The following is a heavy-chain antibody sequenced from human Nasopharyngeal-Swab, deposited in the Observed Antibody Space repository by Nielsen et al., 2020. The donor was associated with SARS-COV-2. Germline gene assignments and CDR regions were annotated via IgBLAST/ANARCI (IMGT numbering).Heavy chain of an antibody. CDR2: ISSSRTTI. Sequence: GESLKISCEASGFTLDTYSMNWVRQAPGKGLEWVSYISSSRTTIYYADSVKGRFTISRDDAKNSLYLQMNSPKVDDTAVYYCARRNPWGWDFDYWGQGTLVTVSS. CDR3: ARRNPWGWDFDY. V-gene: IGHV3-48*04. D-gene: IGHD3-16*01. CDR1: GFTLDTYS. J-gene: IGHJ4*02.